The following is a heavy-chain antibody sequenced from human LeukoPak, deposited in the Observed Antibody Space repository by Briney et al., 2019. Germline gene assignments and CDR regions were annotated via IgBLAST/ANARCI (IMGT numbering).Heavy chain of an antibody. V-gene: IGHV3-11*01. J-gene: IGHJ6*02. D-gene: IGHD3-10*01. CDR2: ISSSGSTI. Sequence: GGSLRLSCAASGFTFSDYYMSWIRQAPGKELEWVSYISSSGSTIYYADSVKGRFTISRDNAKNSLYLQMNSLRAEDTAVYYCARDSVPMVRGVIIDYYGMDVWGQGTTVTVSS. CDR3: ARDSVPMVRGVIIDYYGMDV. CDR1: GFTFSDYY.